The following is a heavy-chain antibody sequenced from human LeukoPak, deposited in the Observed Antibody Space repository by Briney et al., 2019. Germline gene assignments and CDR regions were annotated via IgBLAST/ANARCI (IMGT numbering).Heavy chain of an antibody. D-gene: IGHD4-11*01. Sequence: ASVKVSCKASGYSFRTYGITGVRQAPGQGLEGRGWLSAHIDDTSYSQKFQGRVTVTTDTSTSTAYMELRSLRSDDTAVYFCARVAFSKYHYYMDVWGKGTTVTVSS. CDR1: GYSFRTYG. CDR2: LSAHIDDT. J-gene: IGHJ6*03. V-gene: IGHV1-18*01. CDR3: ARVAFSKYHYYMDV.